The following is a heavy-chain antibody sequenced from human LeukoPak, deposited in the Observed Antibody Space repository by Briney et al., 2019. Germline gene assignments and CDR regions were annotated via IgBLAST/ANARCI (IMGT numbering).Heavy chain of an antibody. V-gene: IGHV3-23*01. CDR3: ARHDSFIPY. J-gene: IGHJ4*02. D-gene: IGHD5-18*01. Sequence: GGSLRLSCAAAGFTFNYYAMSWVRQAPGKGLEWVSGISDNEGRTYYTDSVKGRFTISRDKTKNTVFLQMHNLRADDTAVYFCARHDSFIPYWGQGALVTVSS. CDR2: ISDNEGRT. CDR1: GFTFNYYA.